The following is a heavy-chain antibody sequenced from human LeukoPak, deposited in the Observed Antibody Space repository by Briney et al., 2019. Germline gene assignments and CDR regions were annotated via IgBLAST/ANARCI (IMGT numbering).Heavy chain of an antibody. CDR1: GFMFSSNW. V-gene: IGHV3-7*03. CDR2: IKEDGTET. CDR3: AKEGRSLQTY. Sequence: GGSLRLSCEASGFMFSSNWMSWVRLAPGKGLEWVANIKEDGTETYYVDSVKGRFTISRDNAKNSLYLQMNSLRVEDTVVYYCAKEGRSLQTYWGQGTLVTVSS. J-gene: IGHJ4*02. D-gene: IGHD5-24*01.